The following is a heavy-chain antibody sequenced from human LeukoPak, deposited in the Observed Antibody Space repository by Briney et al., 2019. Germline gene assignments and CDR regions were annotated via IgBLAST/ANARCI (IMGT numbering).Heavy chain of an antibody. Sequence: PGGSLRLSCAASGFTFSNNAMNWVRQTPGKGLEWVSVISGSGDDTHYADSVKGRVTISRDNAKNTLYLQMNSLRIEDTAVYYCAKGPVAGLNYYFYMDVWGKGTAVTVSS. J-gene: IGHJ6*03. CDR3: AKGPVAGLNYYFYMDV. CDR2: ISGSGDDT. D-gene: IGHD4-23*01. CDR1: GFTFSNNA. V-gene: IGHV3-23*01.